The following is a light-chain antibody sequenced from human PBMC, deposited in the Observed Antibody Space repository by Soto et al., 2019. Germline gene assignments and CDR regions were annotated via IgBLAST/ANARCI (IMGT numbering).Light chain of an antibody. CDR3: QQRSNSPLS. V-gene: IGKV3-11*01. CDR2: DAS. J-gene: IGKJ4*01. CDR1: QSVSSS. Sequence: EIVLTQSPITLSLSPGERATLSCRASQSVSSSLAWYQQKPGQAPRLLIYDASNRATGIPARFSGSGSETDFNLIVSSLEPEDFAVYYCQQRSNSPLSFGGGTKVEIK.